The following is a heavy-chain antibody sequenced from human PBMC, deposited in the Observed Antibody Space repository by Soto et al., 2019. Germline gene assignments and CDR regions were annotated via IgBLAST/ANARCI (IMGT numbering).Heavy chain of an antibody. J-gene: IGHJ4*02. D-gene: IGHD2-15*01. CDR2: ISYSGST. CDR3: ARADPDASVGY. V-gene: IGHV4-59*01. Sequence: SETLSLTCTVSGGSMSSYYWTLLRQSPGRGLEWIGYISYSGSTYYNPSLKSRVTISADTSKNQFSLRMNSMIAADTAVYYCARADPDASVGYWGQGTLVTVPQ. CDR1: GGSMSSYY.